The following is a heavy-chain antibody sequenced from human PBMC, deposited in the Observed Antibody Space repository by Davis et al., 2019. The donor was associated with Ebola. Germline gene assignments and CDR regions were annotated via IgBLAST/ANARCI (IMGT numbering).Heavy chain of an antibody. CDR3: TTPPSKYYASSGYYDYYGMDV. CDR1: GFTFSCSA. V-gene: IGHV3-73*01. Sequence: GESLKISCAASGFTFSCSAMHWVRQASGKGLEWVGRIRSKANSYATAYAASVQGRFTISRDDSKNTASLQMNSLKTEDTAVYYCTTPPSKYYASSGYYDYYGMDVWGQGTTVTVS. CDR2: IRSKANSYAT. D-gene: IGHD3-22*01. J-gene: IGHJ6*01.